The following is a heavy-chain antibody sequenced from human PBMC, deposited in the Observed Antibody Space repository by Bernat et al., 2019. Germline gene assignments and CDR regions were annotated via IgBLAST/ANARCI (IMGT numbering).Heavy chain of an antibody. Sequence: SFPSLFKPTHTLTLTFTFSFFSLITSGIRFSWILHPPWKALEGLARIDWVEDKFYSTSLKTRLTISKDTSKNQVVLTRTNMDPVDTATYYCARTWCGELFFSWGQGTLVTVSS. J-gene: IGHJ4*02. CDR1: FFSLITSGIR. D-gene: IGHD3-10*01. V-gene: IGHV2-70*04. CDR3: ARTWCGELFFS. CDR2: IDWVEDK.